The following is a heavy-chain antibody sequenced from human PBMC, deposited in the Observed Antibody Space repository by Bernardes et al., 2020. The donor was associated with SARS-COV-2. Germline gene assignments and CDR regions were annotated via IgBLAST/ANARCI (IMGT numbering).Heavy chain of an antibody. J-gene: IGHJ4*02. CDR1: GFTFSSHG. V-gene: IGHV3-33*06. CDR2: ISDTGINK. Sequence: GGSLRLSCAASGFTFSSHGFHWVRQAPGRGLEWVAAISDTGINKYYGDFVKGRFTVSRDNSKLYLQMNTLRADDTAVYYCAKDDIRPLFGAPGFDSWGQGTLVTVSS. CDR3: AKDDIRPLFGAPGFDS. D-gene: IGHD3-3*01.